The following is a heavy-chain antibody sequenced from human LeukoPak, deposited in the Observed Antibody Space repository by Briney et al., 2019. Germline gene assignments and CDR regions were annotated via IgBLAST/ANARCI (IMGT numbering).Heavy chain of an antibody. CDR2: INPNSGGT. CDR1: GYTFTSYY. D-gene: IGHD3-10*01. V-gene: IGHV1-2*02. J-gene: IGHJ4*02. CDR3: ARDSVLWFGELSLGPVYYFDY. Sequence: ASVKVSCKASGYTFTSYYMHWVRQAPGQGLEWMGWINPNSGGTNYAQKFQGRVTMTRDTSISTAYMELSRLRSDDTAVYYCARDSVLWFGELSLGPVYYFDYWGQGTLVTVSS.